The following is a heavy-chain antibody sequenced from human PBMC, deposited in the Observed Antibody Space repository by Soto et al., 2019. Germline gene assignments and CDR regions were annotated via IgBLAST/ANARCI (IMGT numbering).Heavy chain of an antibody. J-gene: IGHJ5*02. CDR2: IYHTGST. CDR3: ARGYCSSTSCYIWDNWFDP. CDR1: GASVSAYY. V-gene: IGHV4-59*02. D-gene: IGHD2-2*02. Sequence: SETLSLTCTVSGASVSAYYWSWVRQPPGKGLEWIGYIYHTGSTFYNDSLKSRVTMSMDTSKNQLSLTLNSVTAADTAVYYCARGYCSSTSCYIWDNWFDPWGRGTLVTVSS.